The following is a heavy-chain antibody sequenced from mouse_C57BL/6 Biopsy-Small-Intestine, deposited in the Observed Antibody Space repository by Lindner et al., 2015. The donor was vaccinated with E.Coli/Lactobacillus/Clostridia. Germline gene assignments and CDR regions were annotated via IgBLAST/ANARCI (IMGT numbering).Heavy chain of an antibody. Sequence: VQLQESGGGLVKPGGSLKLSCTASGFIFGDHGMHWVRQAPEKGLEWVAYISGSSSTIFYADVLKGRFTTSRDNAKNTLFLQMTSLRSEDTAIYYCARNYYGSGYDYWGRGTTLTVSS. CDR3: ARNYYGSGYDY. CDR1: GFIFGDHG. D-gene: IGHD1-1*01. CDR2: ISGSSSTI. J-gene: IGHJ2*01. V-gene: IGHV5-17*01.